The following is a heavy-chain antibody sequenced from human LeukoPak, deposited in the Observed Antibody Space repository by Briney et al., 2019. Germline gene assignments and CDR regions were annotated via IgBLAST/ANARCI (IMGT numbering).Heavy chain of an antibody. D-gene: IGHD3-10*01. J-gene: IGHJ4*02. CDR2: IYYSGST. Sequence: SETLSLTCTVSGGSISSYYWSWLRQPPGKGLEWLGYIYYSGSTNYNPSLKSRVTISVDTSKNQFSLKLSSVTAADTAVYYCARHAAGSYKEWGYYFDYWGQGTLVTVSS. CDR1: GGSISSYY. CDR3: ARHAAGSYKEWGYYFDY. V-gene: IGHV4-59*08.